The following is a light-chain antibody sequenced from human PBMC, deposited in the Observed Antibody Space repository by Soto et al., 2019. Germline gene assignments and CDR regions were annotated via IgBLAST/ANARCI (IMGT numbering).Light chain of an antibody. CDR3: QQYGSSGT. V-gene: IGKV3-11*01. CDR1: QSVGSS. J-gene: IGKJ1*01. CDR2: DAS. Sequence: EIVLTQSPATLSLSPGERATLSCRASQSVGSSLAWYQQKPGQAPRLLIYDASNRATGIPARFSGSGSGTDFTLTISSLEPEDFAVYYCQQYGSSGTFGQGTKV.